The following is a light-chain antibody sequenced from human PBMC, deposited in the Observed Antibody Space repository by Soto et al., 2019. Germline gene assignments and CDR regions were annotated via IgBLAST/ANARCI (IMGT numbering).Light chain of an antibody. CDR3: QQYTSNPLT. V-gene: IGKV1D-16*01. CDR2: AAS. J-gene: IGKJ4*01. CDR1: QYISSW. Sequence: DIQMTQSPSSLSASIGDRVTITCRASQYISSWLSWYQQKPGKAPKSLIYAASNLRSGVPSRFSGSGSGTDFTLTISSLQHDDSDTYYCQQYTSNPLTLGGGTKVDIK.